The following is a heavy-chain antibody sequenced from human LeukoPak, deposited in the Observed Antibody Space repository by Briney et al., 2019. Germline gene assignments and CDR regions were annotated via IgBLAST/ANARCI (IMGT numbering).Heavy chain of an antibody. V-gene: IGHV4-34*01. CDR3: ARAPMAITTSAFPDAFDF. Sequence: SETLSLTCAVYGGSFSGYYWSWIRQPPGKGLEWIGEINHSGSTNYNPSLKSRVTISVDTSKNQFSLKLSSVTAADPAVYYCARAPMAITTSAFPDAFDFWGQGTMVTVSS. CDR1: GGSFSGYY. D-gene: IGHD5-12*01. CDR2: INHSGST. J-gene: IGHJ3*01.